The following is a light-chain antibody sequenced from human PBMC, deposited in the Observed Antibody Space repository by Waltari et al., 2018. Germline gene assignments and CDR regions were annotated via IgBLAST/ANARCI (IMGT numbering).Light chain of an antibody. J-gene: IGLJ3*02. CDR1: SGHSSYA. CDR3: QTGGFGIWV. Sequence: QLMLTQSPSASASLGASVKLTCTLSSGHSSYAIAWHQQQPEKGPRYLMTVNSDGSHIKGDGIPDLFSGSSSGAERYLTISSLQSEDEADYYCQTGGFGIWVFGGGTKLTVL. CDR2: VNSDGSH. V-gene: IGLV4-69*01.